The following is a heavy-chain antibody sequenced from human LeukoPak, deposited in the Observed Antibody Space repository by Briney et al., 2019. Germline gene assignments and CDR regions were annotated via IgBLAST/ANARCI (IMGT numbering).Heavy chain of an antibody. J-gene: IGHJ5*02. D-gene: IGHD4-17*01. CDR1: GGSISSSNW. CDR3: ARDGPWYGDYWFDP. CDR2: IYHSGST. V-gene: IGHV4-4*02. Sequence: SETLSLTCAVSGGSISSSNWWSWVRPPPGKGLEWIGEIYHSGSTNYNPSLKSRVTISVDKSKNQFSLKLSSVTAADTAVYYCARDGPWYGDYWFDPWGQGTLVTVSS.